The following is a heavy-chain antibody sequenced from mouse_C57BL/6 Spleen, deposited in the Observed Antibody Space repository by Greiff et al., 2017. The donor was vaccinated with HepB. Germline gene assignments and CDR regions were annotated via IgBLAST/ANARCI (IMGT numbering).Heavy chain of an antibody. CDR1: GFTFSDYY. J-gene: IGHJ4*01. V-gene: IGHV5-12*01. D-gene: IGHD2-1*01. CDR2: ISNGGGST. Sequence: EVKLMESGGGLVQPGGSLKLSCAASGFTFSDYYMYWVRQTPEKRLEWVAYISNGGGSTYYPDTVKGRFTISRDNAKNTLYLQMSRLKSEDTAMYYCARVYYGNSYAMDYWGQGTSVTVSS. CDR3: ARVYYGNSYAMDY.